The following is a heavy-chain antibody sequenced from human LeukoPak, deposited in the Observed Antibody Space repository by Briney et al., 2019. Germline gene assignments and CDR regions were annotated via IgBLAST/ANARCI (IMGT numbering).Heavy chain of an antibody. CDR2: IYSGGST. D-gene: IGHD6-6*01. J-gene: IGHJ4*02. CDR1: GFTVSSNY. Sequence: GGSLRLSCAASGFTVSSNYMSWVRQAPGKGLEWVSIIYSGGSTYYADSVKGRFTISRDNSKNTLYLQMNSLRAEDTAVYYCARLSSNSPYFDCWGQGTLVTVSS. V-gene: IGHV3-53*01. CDR3: ARLSSNSPYFDC.